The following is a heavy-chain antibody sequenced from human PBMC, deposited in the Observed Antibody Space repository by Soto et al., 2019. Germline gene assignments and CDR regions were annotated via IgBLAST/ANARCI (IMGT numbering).Heavy chain of an antibody. D-gene: IGHD2-21*02. CDR3: ARDRDGARALDY. CDR1: GGSISSGGYF. J-gene: IGHJ4*02. Sequence: QVQLQESGPGQVKPSETLSVTCTVSGGSISSGGYFWSWVLQLPGPGLEWMGYINYSGRTSYSPSLKSRVTMSVDTSNQFSLKLTSVTAADTAVYYCARDRDGARALDYWGQGTLVIVSP. CDR2: INYSGRT. V-gene: IGHV4-31*03.